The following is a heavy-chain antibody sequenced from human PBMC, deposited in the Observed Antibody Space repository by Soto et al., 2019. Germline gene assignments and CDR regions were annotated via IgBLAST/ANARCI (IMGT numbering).Heavy chain of an antibody. CDR2: ISAYNGNT. CDR3: ARDMGDYDSSGFFDY. J-gene: IGHJ4*02. Sequence: AASVKVSCKASGGTFSSYGISWVRQAPGQGLEWMGWISAYNGNTNYAQKLQGRVTMTTDTSTSTAYMELRSLRSDDPAVYYCARDMGDYDSSGFFDYWGQGTLVTVSS. V-gene: IGHV1-18*01. D-gene: IGHD3-22*01. CDR1: GGTFSSYG.